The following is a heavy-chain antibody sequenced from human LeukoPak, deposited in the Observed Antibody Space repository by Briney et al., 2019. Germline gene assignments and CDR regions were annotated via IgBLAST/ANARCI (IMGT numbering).Heavy chain of an antibody. Sequence: GNYWMHWVRQAPGKGLEWIGYIHHSGSTYYNPSLKSRVIISVDTSKNQFSLKLNSVTAADTAVYYCASYGSGSYRFDPWGQGTLVTVSS. J-gene: IGHJ5*02. CDR2: IHHSGST. CDR3: ASYGSGSYRFDP. CDR1: GNY. D-gene: IGHD3-10*01. V-gene: IGHV4-31*02.